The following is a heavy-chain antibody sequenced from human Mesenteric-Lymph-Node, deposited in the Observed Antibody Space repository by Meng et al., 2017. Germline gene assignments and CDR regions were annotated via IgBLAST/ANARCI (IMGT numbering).Heavy chain of an antibody. CDR2: ISGSGGHT. CDR3: AKKGLGGYDPH. J-gene: IGHJ4*02. D-gene: IGHD5-12*01. Sequence: GGSLRLSCIASGFTLSTYWMNWVRQAPGKGLEWVSGISGSGGHTYYADSVRGRVTISRDNSKYTLYLEMNSLRAEDTAVYYCAKKGLGGYDPHWGQGTLVTVSS. CDR1: GFTLSTYW. V-gene: IGHV3-23*01.